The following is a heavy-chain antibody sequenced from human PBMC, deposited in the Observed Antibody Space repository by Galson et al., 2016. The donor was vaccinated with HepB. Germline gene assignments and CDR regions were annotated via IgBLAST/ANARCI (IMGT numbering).Heavy chain of an antibody. CDR1: GFIVTRNY. V-gene: IGHV3-66*01. CDR3: ARGQGILPGGVPKEYYYGMDV. CDR2: IYSGGST. Sequence: LRLSCAASGFIVTRNYMSWVRQAPGKGLEWVSVIYSGGSTHYADSVKGRFTISRDESKNTVYFHMDSLRAEDTAVYYCARGQGILPGGVPKEYYYGMDVWGQGTTVTVSS. D-gene: IGHD2/OR15-2a*01. J-gene: IGHJ6*02.